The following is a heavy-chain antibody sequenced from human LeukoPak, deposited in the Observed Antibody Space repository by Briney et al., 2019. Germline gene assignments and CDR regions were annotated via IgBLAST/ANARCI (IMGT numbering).Heavy chain of an antibody. CDR3: ASRPTIAVAADDY. J-gene: IGHJ4*02. CDR1: GFTFSDYY. V-gene: IGHV3-11*01. D-gene: IGHD6-19*01. Sequence: PGGSLRLSCAASGFTFSDYYMSWIRQAPGKGLEWVSYISSSGSTIYYADSVKGRFTISRDNAKNSLYLQMNSLRAEDTAVYYCASRPTIAVAADDYWGQGTLVTVSS. CDR2: ISSSGSTI.